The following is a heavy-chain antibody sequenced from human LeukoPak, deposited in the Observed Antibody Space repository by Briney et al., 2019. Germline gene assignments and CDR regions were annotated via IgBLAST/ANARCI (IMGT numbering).Heavy chain of an antibody. Sequence: ASVKVSCKASGYTFTGHYMNLVRLAPGQGLEWMGFINPTGGTTYAQKFQDRVTMTRDTSINTAYMELSGLRSDDTAVYYCARDDCSGGSCYLGVDQHWGQGTLVTVSS. CDR2: INPTGGT. CDR1: GYTFTGHY. D-gene: IGHD2-15*01. CDR3: ARDDCSGGSCYLGVDQH. J-gene: IGHJ1*01. V-gene: IGHV1-2*02.